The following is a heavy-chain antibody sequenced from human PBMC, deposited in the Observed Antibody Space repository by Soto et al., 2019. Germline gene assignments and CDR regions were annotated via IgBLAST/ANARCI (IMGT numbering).Heavy chain of an antibody. CDR2: INDSGNI. J-gene: IGHJ6*03. CDR1: GGSFSGYQ. Sequence: QVQLQQWGAGLLKPSETLSLTCAVYGGSFSGYQWSWIRQTPGKGLEWIGEINDSGNINYNPSLKSRVPISVATAKKQISLKLSSVTAADTAVYLCARGLILWFGELSRRGGYYYYMDVWGKGTTVTVSS. CDR3: ARGLILWFGELSRRGGYYYYMDV. V-gene: IGHV4-34*01. D-gene: IGHD3-10*01.